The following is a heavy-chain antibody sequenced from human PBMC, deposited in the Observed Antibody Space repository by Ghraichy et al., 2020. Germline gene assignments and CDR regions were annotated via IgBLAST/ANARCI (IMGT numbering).Heavy chain of an antibody. V-gene: IGHV4-61*02. CDR1: GDSISSGTYF. Sequence: SETLSLTCSVSGDSISSGTYFWNWIRQPAGKGLQWIGRISSRGTPCTTDSTPSLNTRVTFSMDTSKTQFSLKLNSVTAADTSVYDCASAGSSNFDPVDRWGQGTLVTVSS. CDR2: ISSRGTPCTT. CDR3: ASAGSSNFDPVDR. J-gene: IGHJ4*02. D-gene: IGHD4-11*01.